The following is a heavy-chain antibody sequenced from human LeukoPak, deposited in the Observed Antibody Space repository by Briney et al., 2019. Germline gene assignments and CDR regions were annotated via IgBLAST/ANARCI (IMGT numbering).Heavy chain of an antibody. J-gene: IGHJ3*02. Sequence: TGGSLRLSCAASGFTVSSNYMSWVRQAPGKGLEWASVIYSDGSTYYADSVKGRFTISRDNSKNTLYLQMNSPRAEDTAVYYCARGNYYDSSGYYYAPAFDIWGQGTMVTVSS. CDR2: IYSDGST. D-gene: IGHD3-22*01. CDR3: ARGNYYDSSGYYYAPAFDI. CDR1: GFTVSSNY. V-gene: IGHV3-66*01.